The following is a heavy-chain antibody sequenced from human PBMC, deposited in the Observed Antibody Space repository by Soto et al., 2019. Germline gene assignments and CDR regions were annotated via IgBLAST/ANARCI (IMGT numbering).Heavy chain of an antibody. CDR2: IFYSGST. J-gene: IGHJ4*02. CDR3: ARGLVPAAAFDY. D-gene: IGHD2-2*01. CDR1: GGSISSSSYY. V-gene: IGHV4-39*01. Sequence: SETLSLTCTVSGGSISSSSYYWGWIRQPPGNGLEWIGSIFYSGSTYYNPFLKSRVTISVDTSKNQFSLKLSSVTAADTAVYYCARGLVPAAAFDYWGQGTLVTVSS.